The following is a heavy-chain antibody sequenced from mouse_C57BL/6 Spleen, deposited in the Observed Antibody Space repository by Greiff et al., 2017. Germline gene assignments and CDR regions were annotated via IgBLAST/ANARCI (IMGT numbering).Heavy chain of an antibody. Sequence: VQLQQSGAELVRPGASVKLSCTASGFNIKDYYMHWVKQRPEQGLEWIGRIDPEDGDTEYAPKFQGKATMTADTSSNTAYLQLSSLTSEDTAFYYCTTRIPTVSSYFDYWGQGTTLTVSS. CDR1: GFNIKDYY. CDR3: TTRIPTVSSYFDY. D-gene: IGHD1-1*01. CDR2: IDPEDGDT. J-gene: IGHJ2*01. V-gene: IGHV14-1*01.